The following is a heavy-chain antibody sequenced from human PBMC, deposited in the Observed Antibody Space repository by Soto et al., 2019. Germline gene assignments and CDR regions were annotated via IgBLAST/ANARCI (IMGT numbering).Heavy chain of an antibody. D-gene: IGHD3-10*01. V-gene: IGHV1-69*02. CDR1: GGTFSSYT. Sequence: QVQLVQSGAEVKKPGSSVKVSCKASGGTFSSYTISWVRQAPGQGLEWMGRIIPILGIANYAQKFQGRVTITADKATSNADMGLRSLGSEDTAEYYGAQTGGARITRDRGGLYADDGGQGTLVTVSS. CDR2: IIPILGIA. J-gene: IGHJ4*02. CDR3: AQTGGARITRDRGGLYADD.